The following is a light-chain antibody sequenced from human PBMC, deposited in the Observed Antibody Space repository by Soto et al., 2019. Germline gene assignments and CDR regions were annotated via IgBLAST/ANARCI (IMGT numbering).Light chain of an antibody. Sequence: EIVLTQSPGTLSLSPGERATLSCRASQSVGSSYLAWYQQKPGQAPRLLIYGVSSRAIGIPDRFSGSGSGTDFTLTISRLEPEDFAVYYCQQYGDSPWTFGQGTKVEIK. CDR1: QSVGSSY. CDR3: QQYGDSPWT. CDR2: GVS. V-gene: IGKV3-20*01. J-gene: IGKJ1*01.